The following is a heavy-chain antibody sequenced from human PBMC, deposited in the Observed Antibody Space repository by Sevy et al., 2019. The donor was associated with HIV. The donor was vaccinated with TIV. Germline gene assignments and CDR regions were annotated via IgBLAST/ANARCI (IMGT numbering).Heavy chain of an antibody. D-gene: IGHD3-10*01. V-gene: IGHV3-53*01. CDR2: IYSGGST. Sequence: GGSLRLSCAASGFTVSSNYMSGVRQAPGKGLEWVSVIYSGGSTYYADSVKGRFTISRDNSKNTLYLQMNSLRAEDTAVYYCAGGRVVRGVITPLDYWGQGTLVTVSS. CDR3: AGGRVVRGVITPLDY. CDR1: GFTVSSNY. J-gene: IGHJ4*02.